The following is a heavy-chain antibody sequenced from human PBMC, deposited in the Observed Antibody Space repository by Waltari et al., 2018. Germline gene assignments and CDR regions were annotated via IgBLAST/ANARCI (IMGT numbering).Heavy chain of an antibody. CDR2: INPSGGRP. Sequence: QVQLVQSGAEVKKPGASVKVSCKASGYTFTSYYMHWVRQAPGQGLEWMGIINPSGGRPSYAQKCQGRGTMTRDTSTSTVYMELSSLRSEDTAVYYCARGPAYYDILTGYYGFMGFDPWGQGTLVTVSS. D-gene: IGHD3-9*01. CDR3: ARGPAYYDILTGYYGFMGFDP. V-gene: IGHV1-46*01. J-gene: IGHJ5*02. CDR1: GYTFTSYY.